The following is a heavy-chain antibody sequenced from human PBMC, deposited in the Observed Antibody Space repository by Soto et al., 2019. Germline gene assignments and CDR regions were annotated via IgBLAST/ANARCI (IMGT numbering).Heavy chain of an antibody. D-gene: IGHD3-22*01. V-gene: IGHV3-33*01. CDR3: AIVRVVITKDYYYGMDV. Sequence: GGSLRLSCAASGFTFSSYGMHWVRQAPGKGLEWVAVIWYDGSNKYYADSVKGRFTISRDNSKNTLYLQMNSLRAEDTAVYYCAIVRVVITKDYYYGMDVWGQGTTVTVSS. J-gene: IGHJ6*02. CDR2: IWYDGSNK. CDR1: GFTFSSYG.